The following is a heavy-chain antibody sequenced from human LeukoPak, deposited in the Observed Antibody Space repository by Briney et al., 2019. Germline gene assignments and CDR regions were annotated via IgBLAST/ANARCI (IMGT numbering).Heavy chain of an antibody. CDR3: ARTECRGCWYFDL. J-gene: IGHJ2*01. Sequence: PSETLSLTCTVSGGSISRYYWNWIRQPPEKGLEWIGYIDYSGSTNFNLSLRSRVIISVDMSENQFSLKLSSVTAADTAVYYCARTECRGCWYFDLWGRGTLVTVSS. CDR2: IDYSGST. V-gene: IGHV4-59*01. D-gene: IGHD3-10*01. CDR1: GGSISRYY.